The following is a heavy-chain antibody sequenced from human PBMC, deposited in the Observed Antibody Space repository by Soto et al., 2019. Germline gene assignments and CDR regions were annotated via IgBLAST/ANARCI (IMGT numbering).Heavy chain of an antibody. V-gene: IGHV1-58*02. J-gene: IGHJ3*02. D-gene: IGHD3-3*01. CDR1: GYTFTSSA. CDR2: IVVGSGNT. Sequence: GASVKVSCKASGYTFTSSAMQWVRQARGQRLEWIGWIVVGSGNTNYAQKFQESVTITRDMSTSTAYMELSSLRSEDTAVYYCAADRDLWSGHYAFDIWGQGTMVTVSS. CDR3: AADRDLWSGHYAFDI.